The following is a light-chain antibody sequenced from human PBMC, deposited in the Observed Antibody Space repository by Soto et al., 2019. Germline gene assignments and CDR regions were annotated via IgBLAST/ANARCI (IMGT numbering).Light chain of an antibody. V-gene: IGLV1-44*01. CDR2: AND. CDR1: YSNIGNSN. J-gene: IGLJ3*02. CDR3: AAWDDSRLGSWV. Sequence: QLVLTQPPSASGTPGQSLTISCSGGYSNIGNSNVNWYQHLPGTAPKLVVYANDQRPSGVPDRFSGSKSGTSASLAITGLQSEDEADYYCAAWDDSRLGSWVFGGGTKLTVL.